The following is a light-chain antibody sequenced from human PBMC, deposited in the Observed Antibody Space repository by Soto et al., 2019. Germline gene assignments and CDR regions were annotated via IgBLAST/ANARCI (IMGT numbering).Light chain of an antibody. CDR3: AAWDDSLTGWV. Sequence: QAVVTQPPSVSGAPGQRVTISCTGSSSNIGTGYDVHWYQQFPGTAPKLVIYSNSHRPSGVPDRFSGSKSGTSASLAISGLQSEDEADYYCAAWDDSLTGWVFGGGTKLTVL. J-gene: IGLJ3*02. CDR1: SSNIGTGYD. CDR2: SNS. V-gene: IGLV1-40*01.